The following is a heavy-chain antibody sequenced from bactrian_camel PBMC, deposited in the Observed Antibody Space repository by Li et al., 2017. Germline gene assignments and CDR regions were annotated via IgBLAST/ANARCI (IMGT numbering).Heavy chain of an antibody. Sequence: HVQLVESGGGLVQPGGSLKLSCTAPGFTFDDAEVTWTRQAPGNECELVSSINSDGTTHYEDFVKGRFTASQDNAKNTVYLEMNNLKAEDTAVYYCAPDRLGGYGDYDPTNCGGQGTQVTVS. CDR3: APDRLGGYGDYDPTNC. J-gene: IGHJ4*01. CDR2: INSDGTT. CDR1: GFTFDDAE. D-gene: IGHD4*01. V-gene: IGHV3S61*01.